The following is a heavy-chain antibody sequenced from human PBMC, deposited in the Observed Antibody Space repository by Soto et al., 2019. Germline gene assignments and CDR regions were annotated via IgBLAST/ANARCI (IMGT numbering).Heavy chain of an antibody. CDR1: GGSISSGGYY. V-gene: IGHV4-31*11. J-gene: IGHJ4*02. D-gene: IGHD3-22*01. Sequence: QVQLQESGPGLVKPSQTLSLTCAVSGGSISSGGYYWSWIRQHPGKGLEWIGYIYYSGSTYYNPSLESRVTISVDTSKNQFSLKLSSVTAADTAVYYCARERVVVVTSRGGLDYWGQGTLVTVSS. CDR2: IYYSGST. CDR3: ARERVVVVTSRGGLDY.